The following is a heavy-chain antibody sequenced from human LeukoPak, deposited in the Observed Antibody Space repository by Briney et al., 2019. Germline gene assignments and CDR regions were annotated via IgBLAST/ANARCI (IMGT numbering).Heavy chain of an antibody. V-gene: IGHV4-59*08. Sequence: SETLSLTCNVSGAYISSYYWSWIRQPPGKGLEWIGYMYYSGSSNYNPSLKSRVTISVDTSKNQFSLKLSSVTAADTAVYYCARHKERYFDWLLIDYWGQGTLVTVSS. CDR3: ARHKERYFDWLLIDY. J-gene: IGHJ4*02. CDR1: GAYISSYY. CDR2: MYYSGSS. D-gene: IGHD3-9*01.